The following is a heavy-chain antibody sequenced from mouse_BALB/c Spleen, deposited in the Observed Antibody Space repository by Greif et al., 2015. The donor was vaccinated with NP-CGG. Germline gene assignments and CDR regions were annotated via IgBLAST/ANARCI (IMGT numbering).Heavy chain of an antibody. J-gene: IGHJ4*01. Sequence: DVMLVESGGGLVQPGGSRKLSCAASGFTFSSFGMHRVRQAPEKGLEWVAYISGGSSTIYYADTVKGRFTISRDNPKNTLFLQMTSLRSEDTAMYYCARTFYAMGYWGQGTSVTVSS. V-gene: IGHV5-17*02. CDR1: GFTFSSFG. CDR2: ISGGSSTI. CDR3: ARTFYAMGY.